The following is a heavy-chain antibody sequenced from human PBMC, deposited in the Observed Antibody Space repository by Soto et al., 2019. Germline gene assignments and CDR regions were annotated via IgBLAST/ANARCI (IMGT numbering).Heavy chain of an antibody. CDR3: ARGNCSSPNCYSFSGYYGMDV. CDR2: IYTSGST. Sequence: PSETLSLTCTVSGGSISSYHWSWIRQPAGKGLERIGRIYTSGSTNYNPSLKSRVTMSLDTSKNQFSLKLTSVTAADTALYYCARGNCSSPNCYSFSGYYGMDVWGQGTTVTVSS. V-gene: IGHV4-4*07. J-gene: IGHJ6*02. D-gene: IGHD2-2*01. CDR1: GGSISSYH.